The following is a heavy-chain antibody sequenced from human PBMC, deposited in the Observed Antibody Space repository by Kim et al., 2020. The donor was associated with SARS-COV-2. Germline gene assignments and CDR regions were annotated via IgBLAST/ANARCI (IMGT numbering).Heavy chain of an antibody. CDR2: IYYSGST. V-gene: IGHV4-59*01. CDR3: ARSGSGWYGPYYYYGMDV. J-gene: IGHJ6*02. Sequence: SETLSLTCTVSGGSISSYYWSWIRQPPGKGLEWIGYIYYSGSTNYNPSLKSRVTISVDTSKNQFSLKLSSVTAADTAVYYCARSGSGWYGPYYYYGMDVWGQGTTVTVSS. D-gene: IGHD6-19*01. CDR1: GGSISSYY.